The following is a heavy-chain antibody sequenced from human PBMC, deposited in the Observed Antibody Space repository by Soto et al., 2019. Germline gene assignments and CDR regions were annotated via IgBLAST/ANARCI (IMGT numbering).Heavy chain of an antibody. CDR1: GGSFSGYY. D-gene: IGHD2-8*01. V-gene: IGHV4-34*01. J-gene: IGHJ4*02. Sequence: QVQLQQWGAGLLKPSETLSLTCAVYGGSFSGYYWSWIRQPPGKGLEWIGEINHSGSTNYNPSLKSRVTISVDTSKNQFSLKLSSVTAADTAVYYCARGGRGYCTDGVCSFFDYWGQGTLVTVSS. CDR3: ARGGRGYCTDGVCSFFDY. CDR2: INHSGST.